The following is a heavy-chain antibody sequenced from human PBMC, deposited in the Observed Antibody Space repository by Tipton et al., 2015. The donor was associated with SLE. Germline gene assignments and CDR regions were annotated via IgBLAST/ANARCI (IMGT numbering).Heavy chain of an antibody. D-gene: IGHD1-1*01. Sequence: TLSLTCTVSGGSISSYYWSWIRQPPGKGLEWIGYIYYSGSTNYNPSLKGRFTISRDNSKNTLYLQMNSLRAEDTSVYYCAAELERQCFDYWGQGTLVTVSS. CDR3: AAELERQCFDY. J-gene: IGHJ4*02. V-gene: IGHV4-59*01. CDR2: IYYSGST. CDR1: GGSISSYY.